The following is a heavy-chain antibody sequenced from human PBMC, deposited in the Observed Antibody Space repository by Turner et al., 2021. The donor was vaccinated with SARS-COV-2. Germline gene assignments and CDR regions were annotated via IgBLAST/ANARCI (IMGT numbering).Heavy chain of an antibody. V-gene: IGHV1-24*01. CDR3: ATGYAYCGGGCSIDF. CDR1: GYTLTELS. CDR2: FDPEDAKT. D-gene: IGHD2-21*02. J-gene: IGHJ4*02. Sequence: QLQLVQSGAEVKKPGASVKVSCKVSGYTLTELSMHWVRQAPGKGLEWMGGFDPEDAKTIYAQKFQGRVTMTEDTSTDTAYMELSSLRSEDTAVYYCATGYAYCGGGCSIDFWGQGTLVTVSS.